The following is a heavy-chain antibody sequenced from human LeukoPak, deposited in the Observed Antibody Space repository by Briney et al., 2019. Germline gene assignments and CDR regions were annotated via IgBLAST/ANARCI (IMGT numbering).Heavy chain of an antibody. D-gene: IGHD6-13*01. CDR1: GYTFTSYG. V-gene: IGHV1-8*02. Sequence: GASVKVSCKASGYTFTSYGINWVRQATGQGLEWMGWMNPNSGNTGYAQKFQGRVTMTRNTSISTAYMELSSLRSEDTAVYYCARARHSSSWPYYYYYMDVWGKGTTVTISS. J-gene: IGHJ6*03. CDR3: ARARHSSSWPYYYYYMDV. CDR2: MNPNSGNT.